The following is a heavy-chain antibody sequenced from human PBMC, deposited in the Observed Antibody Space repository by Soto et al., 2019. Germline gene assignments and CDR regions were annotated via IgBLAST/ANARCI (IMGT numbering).Heavy chain of an antibody. D-gene: IGHD2-21*01. Sequence: GGSMRLSCAAAGFTFSSYSMSWVRKAPGKGLEWVSAISGSGGSTYYADSVKGRFTISRDNSKNTLYLQMNSLRAEDTAVYYCAKDDSVHDAFDIWGQGTMVTVSS. CDR2: ISGSGGST. CDR3: AKDDSVHDAFDI. V-gene: IGHV3-23*01. CDR1: GFTFSSYS. J-gene: IGHJ3*02.